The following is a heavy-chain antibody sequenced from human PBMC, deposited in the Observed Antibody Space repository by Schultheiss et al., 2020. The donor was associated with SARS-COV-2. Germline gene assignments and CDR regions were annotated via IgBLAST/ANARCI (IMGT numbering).Heavy chain of an antibody. D-gene: IGHD3-16*01. CDR3: ARCMITSGYYYGMDV. V-gene: IGHV4-4*02. J-gene: IGHJ6*02. Sequence: SETLSLTCAVSGGSISSSNWWSWVRQPPGKGLEWIGEIYHSGSTNYNPSLKSRVTISVDTSKNQFSLKLSSVTAADTAVYYCARCMITSGYYYGMDVWGQGTTVTVSS. CDR2: IYHSGST. CDR1: GGSISSSNW.